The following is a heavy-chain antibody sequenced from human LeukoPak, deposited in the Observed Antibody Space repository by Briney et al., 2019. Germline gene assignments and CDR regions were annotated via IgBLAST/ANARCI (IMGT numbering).Heavy chain of an antibody. CDR2: INHSGST. CDR3: ARAGGSYYPFDY. V-gene: IGHV4-34*01. Sequence: SETLSLTCAVYGGSFSGYYWSWIRQPPGKGLEWIGEINHSGSTNYNPSLKSRVTISVDTSKYQFSLKLSSVTAADTAVYYCARAGGSYYPFDYWGQGTLVTVSS. D-gene: IGHD1-26*01. CDR1: GGSFSGYY. J-gene: IGHJ4*02.